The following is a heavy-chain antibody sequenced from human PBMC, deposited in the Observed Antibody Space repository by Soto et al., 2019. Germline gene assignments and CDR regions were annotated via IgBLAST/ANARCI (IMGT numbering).Heavy chain of an antibody. CDR1: GFTFSSYS. J-gene: IGHJ4*02. V-gene: IGHV3-21*01. Sequence: GGSLRLSCAASGFTFSSYSMNWVRQAPGKGLEWVSSISSSSSYIYYADSVKGRFTISRDNAKNSLYLQMNSLRAEDTAVYYCARDTTTDSSGYYYSPNNFDYWGQGTLVTVSS. CDR3: ARDTTTDSSGYYYSPNNFDY. CDR2: ISSSSSYI. D-gene: IGHD3-22*01.